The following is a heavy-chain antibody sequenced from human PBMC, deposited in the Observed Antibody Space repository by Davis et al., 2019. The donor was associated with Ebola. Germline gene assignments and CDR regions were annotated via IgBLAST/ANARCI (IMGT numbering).Heavy chain of an antibody. CDR3: ARQESLYGWIDH. J-gene: IGHJ4*02. V-gene: IGHV5-51*01. Sequence: GESLKISCPGSGYGFANYWIAWVRQTPGKGLEWMAVIYSGDSDTSYSPSFEGQVTISVDRSITTAYLQWSSLKASGTATYYCARQESLYGWIDHWGQGTLVTVSS. CDR2: IYSGDSDT. CDR1: GYGFANYW. D-gene: IGHD3-10*01.